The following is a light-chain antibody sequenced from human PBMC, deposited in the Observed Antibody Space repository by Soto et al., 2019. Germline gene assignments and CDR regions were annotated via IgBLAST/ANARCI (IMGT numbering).Light chain of an antibody. Sequence: DIVMTQSPLSLSVTPGESASISCRSSQSLLYSNGFNCLDWYLQKPGQSPQLLIYMASYRASGVPDRVSGSGSGTDFTLVISRVEAEDVGVYYCMQSLQTPWTFGQGTKVEIK. CDR1: QSLLYSNGFNC. V-gene: IGKV2-28*01. J-gene: IGKJ1*01. CDR3: MQSLQTPWT. CDR2: MAS.